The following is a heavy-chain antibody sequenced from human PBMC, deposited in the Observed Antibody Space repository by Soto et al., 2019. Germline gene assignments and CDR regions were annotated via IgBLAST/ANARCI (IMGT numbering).Heavy chain of an antibody. V-gene: IGHV1-18*01. J-gene: IGHJ6*02. CDR2: ISAYNGNT. CDR1: GYTFTSYG. CDR3: SLIYVDYVYYYYYGMDV. Sequence: ASVKVSCKASGYTFTSYGISWVRQAPGQGLERMGWISAYNGNTNYAQKLQGRVTMTTDTSTSTAYMELRSLRSDDTAVYFLSLIYVDYVYYYYYGMDVWGQGSTVTVSS. D-gene: IGHD4-17*01.